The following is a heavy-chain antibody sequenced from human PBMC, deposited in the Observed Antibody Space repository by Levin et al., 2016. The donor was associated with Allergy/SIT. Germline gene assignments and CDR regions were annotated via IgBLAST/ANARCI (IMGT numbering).Heavy chain of an antibody. CDR2: IIPILGIA. Sequence: WVRQAPGQGLEWMGRIIPILGIANYAQKFQGRVTITADKSTSTAYMELSSLRSEDTAVYYCARETGGGYPVRDGDNWFDPWGQGTLVTVSS. J-gene: IGHJ5*02. V-gene: IGHV1-69*04. CDR3: ARETGGGYPVRDGDNWFDP. D-gene: IGHD5-12*01.